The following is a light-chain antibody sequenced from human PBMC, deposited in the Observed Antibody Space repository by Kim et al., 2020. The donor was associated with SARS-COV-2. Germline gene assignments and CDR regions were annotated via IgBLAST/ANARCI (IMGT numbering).Light chain of an antibody. CDR3: SSYTRGSTNYV. CDR2: AVS. CDR1: TRDLGSYNY. V-gene: IGLV2-14*03. J-gene: IGLJ1*01. Sequence: SITTSCTGTTRDLGSYNYVSGYQQLPGKAPKLMVYAVSNRPSGVSNRFSGAKTGNTASLTISGLQAEDEADYYCSSYTRGSTNYVFGTGTKVTVL.